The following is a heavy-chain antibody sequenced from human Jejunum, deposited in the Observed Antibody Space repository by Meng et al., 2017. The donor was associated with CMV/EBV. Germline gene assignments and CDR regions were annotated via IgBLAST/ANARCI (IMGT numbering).Heavy chain of an antibody. J-gene: IGHJ4*02. Sequence: TVSGGFISCGCYYCTWLRQHPTEGLEWIGYIYYGGSSYYNPSLKSRVTMSVDTSKNQFSLNVSAVTDADTAVYFCARGIRRGTPYFDFWGQGALVTVSS. D-gene: IGHD1-26*01. CDR2: IYYGGSS. V-gene: IGHV4-31*02. CDR1: GGFISCGCYY. CDR3: ARGIRRGTPYFDF.